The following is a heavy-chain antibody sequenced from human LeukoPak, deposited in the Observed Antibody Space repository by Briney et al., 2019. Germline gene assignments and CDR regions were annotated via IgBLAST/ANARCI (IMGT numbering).Heavy chain of an antibody. V-gene: IGHV3-21*06. CDR1: GFTFISYS. D-gene: IGHD2-15*01. J-gene: IGHJ4*02. CDR3: ARDRWELLRSVDY. Sequence: GGSLRLSCAASGFTFISYSMNWVRQAPGKGLEWLSSIGSTGAYIFYADSVKGRFTISRDNAKNSLYLEMNSLRAEDTAIYYCARDRWELLRSVDYWGQGTLVTVSS. CDR2: IGSTGAYI.